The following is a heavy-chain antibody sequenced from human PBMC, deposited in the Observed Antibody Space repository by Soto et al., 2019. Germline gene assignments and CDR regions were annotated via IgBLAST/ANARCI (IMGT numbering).Heavy chain of an antibody. Sequence: GGSLRLSCAASGFTFSSYSMNWVRQATGKGLERVSSISSSSSYIYYADSVKGRFTISRDNAKNSLYLQMNSLSVEDTAVYYFARLFFVHLLYCSGGSCYSGAFDIWGQGTMVTVSS. D-gene: IGHD2-15*01. CDR2: ISSSSSYI. V-gene: IGHV3-21*01. J-gene: IGHJ3*02. CDR3: ARLFFVHLLYCSGGSCYSGAFDI. CDR1: GFTFSSYS.